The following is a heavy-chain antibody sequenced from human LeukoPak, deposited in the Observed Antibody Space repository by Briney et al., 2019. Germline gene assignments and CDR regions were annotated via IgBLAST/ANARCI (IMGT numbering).Heavy chain of an antibody. CDR2: FDPEDGET. CDR1: GYTLTELS. V-gene: IGHV1-24*01. CDR3: ATGLWVDTAMGFDY. D-gene: IGHD5-18*01. Sequence: GASVKVSCKVSGYTLTELSMHWVRQAPGKGLEWMGGFDPEDGETIYAQKFQGRVTMTEDTSTDTAYMELSSLRSEDTAVCYCATGLWVDTAMGFDYWGQGTLVTVSS. J-gene: IGHJ4*02.